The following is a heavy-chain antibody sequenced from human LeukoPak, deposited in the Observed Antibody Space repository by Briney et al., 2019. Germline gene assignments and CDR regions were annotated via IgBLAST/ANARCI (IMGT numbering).Heavy chain of an antibody. CDR1: GYTFTTYG. D-gene: IGHD1/OR15-1a*01. J-gene: IGHJ4*02. V-gene: IGHV1-3*01. CDR3: ARGGWNIYFDY. Sequence: ASVKVSCKVSGYTFTTYGMHWVRQAPGQRLECVGWINVGNGDTKYSQKFQDRVTITWDTSASTVYMELSSLRSEDTAVYYCARGGWNIYFDYRGQGTLVTVSS. CDR2: INVGNGDT.